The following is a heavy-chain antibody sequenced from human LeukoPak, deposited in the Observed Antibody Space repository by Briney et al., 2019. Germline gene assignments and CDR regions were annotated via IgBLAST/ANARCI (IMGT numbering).Heavy chain of an antibody. CDR2: IYYTGKP. CDR3: ARWDCSSGTCFHLDY. D-gene: IGHD6-19*01. J-gene: IGHJ4*02. V-gene: IGHV4-59*01. CDR1: SGSISGYY. Sequence: PSETLSLTCTVSSGSISGYYWGWIRQPPGGTLEYIGHIYYTGKPDYNPSLKSRVTMSVDTSKNQFSLRLSSVTAAYTAVYYCARWDCSSGTCFHLDYWGQGTLVTVSS.